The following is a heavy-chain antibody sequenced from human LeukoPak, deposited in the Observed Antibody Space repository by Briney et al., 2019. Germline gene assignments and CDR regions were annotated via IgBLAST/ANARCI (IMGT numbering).Heavy chain of an antibody. CDR1: GFTFSSYW. CDR3: AREVGPVYYDFWSGYYYYYYMDV. Sequence: GGSLRLSCAASGFTFSSYWMSWVRQAPGKGLEWVANIKQDGSEKYYVDSVKGRFTISRDNAKNSLYLQMNSLRAEDTAVYYCAREVGPVYYDFWSGYYYYYYMDVWGKGTTVNVSS. CDR2: IKQDGSEK. V-gene: IGHV3-7*01. D-gene: IGHD3-3*01. J-gene: IGHJ6*03.